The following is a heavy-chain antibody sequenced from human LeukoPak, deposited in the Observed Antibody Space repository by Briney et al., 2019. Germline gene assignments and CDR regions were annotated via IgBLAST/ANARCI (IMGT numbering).Heavy chain of an antibody. D-gene: IGHD2-21*01. V-gene: IGHV4-4*09. CDR2: IYTSGST. Sequence: SETLSLTCTVSGGSISSYYWSWIRQPPGKGLEWIGYIYTSGSTNYNPSLMSRVTMSVDTSKNQFSLKLSSVTAADTAVYYCAREVVVIDYYYYMDVWGKGTTVTVSS. J-gene: IGHJ6*03. CDR3: AREVVVIDYYYYMDV. CDR1: GGSISSYY.